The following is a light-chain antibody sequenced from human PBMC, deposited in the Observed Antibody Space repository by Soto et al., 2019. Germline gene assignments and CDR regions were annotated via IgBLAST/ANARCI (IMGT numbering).Light chain of an antibody. J-gene: IGLJ3*02. CDR3: SSYTSSSIRV. V-gene: IGLV2-14*01. CDR1: SSDVGGYNY. Sequence: QSALTQPASVSGSPGQSITISYTGTSSDVGGYNYVSWYQHHPGKAPKLMIYEVSNRPSGVSNRFSGSKSGNTASLTISGLLAEDEADYYCSSYTSSSIRVFGGGIKLTVL. CDR2: EVS.